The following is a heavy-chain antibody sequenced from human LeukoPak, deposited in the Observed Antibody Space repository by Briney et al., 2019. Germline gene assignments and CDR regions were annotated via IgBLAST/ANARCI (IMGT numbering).Heavy chain of an antibody. Sequence: GASVKVSCKASGYTFTSYYMHWVRQAPGQGLEWMGIINPSGGSTSYAQKLQGRVTVTTDTSTSTAYMELRSLRSDDTAVYYCARDGSSGYYFGFDYWGQGTLVTVSS. J-gene: IGHJ4*02. D-gene: IGHD3-22*01. CDR1: GYTFTSYY. V-gene: IGHV1-46*01. CDR3: ARDGSSGYYFGFDY. CDR2: INPSGGST.